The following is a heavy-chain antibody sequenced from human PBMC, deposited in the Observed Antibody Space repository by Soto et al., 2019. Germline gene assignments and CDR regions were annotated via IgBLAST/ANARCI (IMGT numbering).Heavy chain of an antibody. CDR3: ARARFDSWSHIYYGLDV. J-gene: IGHJ6*02. Sequence: PSETLSLTCGVYGGSFSAYSWTWLRQSPGKGLEWIGEITHGGGTDYNPALKSRLVMSVDTSKNQFSLRVTSVTAADAAVYFCARARFDSWSHIYYGLDVWGQGTTVTVSS. D-gene: IGHD3-3*01. V-gene: IGHV4-34*01. CDR1: GGSFSAYS. CDR2: ITHGGGT.